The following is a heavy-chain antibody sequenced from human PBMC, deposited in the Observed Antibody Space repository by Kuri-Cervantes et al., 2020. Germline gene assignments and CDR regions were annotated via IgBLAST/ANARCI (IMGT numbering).Heavy chain of an antibody. CDR2: IWYDGSNK. V-gene: IGHV3-33*01. J-gene: IGHJ4*02. D-gene: IGHD4-17*01. CDR1: GFTFSSYG. Sequence: GGSLRLSCAASGFTFSSYGMHWVRQAPGKGLEWVAVIWYDGSNKYYADSVKGRFTISRDNSKNTLYLQMNSLGAEDTAVYYCARGPTTYYFDYWGQGTLVTVSS. CDR3: ARGPTTYYFDY.